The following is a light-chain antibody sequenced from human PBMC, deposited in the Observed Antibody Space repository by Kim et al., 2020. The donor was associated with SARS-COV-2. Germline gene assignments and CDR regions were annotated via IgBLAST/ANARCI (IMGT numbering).Light chain of an antibody. CDR2: GQS. Sequence: VRIKRHGTSLRSNHVTWYQQKPGPAPVLASYGQSHRPSGIPDRFSGSPSGDTGSLTITGAQAEDEADYFCNWRPTDGYYWVFGGGTQLTVL. CDR1: SLRSNH. V-gene: IGLV3-19*01. J-gene: IGLJ3*02. CDR3: NWRPTDGYYWV.